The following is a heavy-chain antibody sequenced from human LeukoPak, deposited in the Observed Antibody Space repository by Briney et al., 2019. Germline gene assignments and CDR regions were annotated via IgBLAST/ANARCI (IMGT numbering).Heavy chain of an antibody. CDR3: AREPTSGREPTSGRPLDY. Sequence: SETLSLTCTVSGGSISGYFLTWIRQPPGKGLEWIGRIYSSGSNNYNPSLKSRVTMSLDTSKNHISLNLTSVTAADTAVYYCAREPTSGREPTSGRPLDYWGQGTLVTVSS. J-gene: IGHJ4*02. D-gene: IGHD5-12*01. CDR1: GGSISGYF. CDR2: IYSSGSN. V-gene: IGHV4-4*07.